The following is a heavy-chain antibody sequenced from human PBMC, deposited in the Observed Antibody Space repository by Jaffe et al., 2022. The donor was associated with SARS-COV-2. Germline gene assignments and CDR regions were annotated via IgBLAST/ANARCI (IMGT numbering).Heavy chain of an antibody. Sequence: EVQLLESGGGLVQPGGSLRLSCAASGFTFSSYAMSWVRQAPGKGLEWVSAISGSGGSTYYADSVKGRFTISRDNSKNTLYLQMNSLRAEDTAVYYCAKDRRGPLLLITFGGAISIWGQGTLVTVSS. J-gene: IGHJ4*02. D-gene: IGHD3-16*02. V-gene: IGHV3-23*01. CDR1: GFTFSSYA. CDR3: AKDRRGPLLLITFGGAISI. CDR2: ISGSGGST.